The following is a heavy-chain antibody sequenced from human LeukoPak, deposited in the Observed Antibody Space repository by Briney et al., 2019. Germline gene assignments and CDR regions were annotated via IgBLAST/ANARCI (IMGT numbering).Heavy chain of an antibody. D-gene: IGHD6-13*01. CDR1: GGTFSSYA. CDR3: ARGQGYSNNWFDP. V-gene: IGHV1-69*04. Sequence: ASVKVSCKASGGTFSSYAISWVRQAPGQGLEWMGRIIPILGIANYAQKFQGRVTITADKSTSTAYVELSSLRSEDTAVYYCARGQGYSNNWFDPWGQGTLVTVSS. J-gene: IGHJ5*02. CDR2: IIPILGIA.